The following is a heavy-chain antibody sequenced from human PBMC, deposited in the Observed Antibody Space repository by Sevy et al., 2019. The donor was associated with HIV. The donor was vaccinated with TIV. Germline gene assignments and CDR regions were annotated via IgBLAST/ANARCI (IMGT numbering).Heavy chain of an antibody. V-gene: IGHV1-2*02. J-gene: IGHJ6*02. D-gene: IGHD6-6*01. CDR2: INPNRGGT. Sequence: ASVKVSCKASGYTFTGYYMHWVRQAPGQGLEWMGWINPNRGGTNYAQKFQGRVTMTRDTSISTADMELSRLRSDDTAVYYCARVPVEYSSSSLYYYYGMDVWGQGTTVTVSS. CDR1: GYTFTGYY. CDR3: ARVPVEYSSSSLYYYYGMDV.